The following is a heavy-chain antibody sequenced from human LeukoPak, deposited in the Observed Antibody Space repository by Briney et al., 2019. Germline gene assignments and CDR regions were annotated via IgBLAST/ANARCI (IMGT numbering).Heavy chain of an antibody. V-gene: IGHV1-18*01. CDR1: GYTFTSYG. D-gene: IGHD2-8*01. Sequence: ASVKVSCKASGYTFTSYGISWVRQAPGQGLEWMGWISAYNGNTNYAQKLQGRVTMTTDTSTGTAYMELRSLRSDDTAVYYCARDRRDCTNGVCYPLWRWLVNGAYFDYWGQGTLVTVSS. CDR2: ISAYNGNT. CDR3: ARDRRDCTNGVCYPLWRWLVNGAYFDY. J-gene: IGHJ4*02.